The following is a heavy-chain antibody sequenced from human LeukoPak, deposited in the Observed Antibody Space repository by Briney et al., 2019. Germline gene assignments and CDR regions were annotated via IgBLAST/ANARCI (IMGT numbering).Heavy chain of an antibody. J-gene: IGHJ5*02. V-gene: IGHV3-23*01. CDR3: AKVLTPYYYDSSGYR. CDR1: GFTFSSYA. CDR2: ISGSGGST. D-gene: IGHD3-22*01. Sequence: GGSLRLSCAASGFTFSSYAMSWVHQAPGKGLEWVSAISGSGGSTYYADSVKGRFTISRDNSKNTLYLQMNSLRAEDTAVYYCAKVLTPYYYDSSGYRWGQGTLVTVSS.